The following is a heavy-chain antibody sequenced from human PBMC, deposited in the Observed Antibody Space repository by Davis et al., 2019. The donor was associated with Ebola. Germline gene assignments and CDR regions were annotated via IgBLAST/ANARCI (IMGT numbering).Heavy chain of an antibody. J-gene: IGHJ6*02. CDR3: ARDKVATTRGVLHYGMDV. D-gene: IGHD5-12*01. Sequence: GESLKISCAASGFTVSSNYMSWVRQAPGKGLEWVSVIYSGGSTYYADSVKGRFTISRHNSKNTLYLQMNSLRAEDTAVYYCARDKVATTRGVLHYGMDVWGQGTTVTVSS. V-gene: IGHV3-53*04. CDR2: IYSGGST. CDR1: GFTVSSNY.